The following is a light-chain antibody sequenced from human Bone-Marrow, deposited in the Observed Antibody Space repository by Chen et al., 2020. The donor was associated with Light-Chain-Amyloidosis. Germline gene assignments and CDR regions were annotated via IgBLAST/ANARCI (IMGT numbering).Light chain of an antibody. J-gene: IGLJ2*01. CDR2: KNN. V-gene: IGLV1-47*01. CDR3: AAWDDSLNGVV. Sequence: QSVLTQPPSASGPPGQRVTISCSGRSSNIGNNYVYWYQQVPRTAPKLLIYKNNQRPSGVPDRFSGSRSGTSASLAISGLRSVDDADYYCAAWDDSLNGVVFGGGTKLTVL. CDR1: SSNIGNNY.